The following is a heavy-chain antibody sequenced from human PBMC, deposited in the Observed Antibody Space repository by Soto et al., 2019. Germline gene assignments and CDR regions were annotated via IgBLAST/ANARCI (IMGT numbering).Heavy chain of an antibody. CDR3: ARDGPTRAIDY. CDR2: IIPIFGTA. V-gene: IGHV1-69*01. CDR1: GGTFSSYA. J-gene: IGHJ4*02. Sequence: QVQLVQSGAEVKKPASSVKVSCKASGGTFSSYAISWVRQAPGQGLEWMGGIIPIFGTANYAQKFQGRVTITADESMSTAYMELSSLRSEDTAVYYCARDGPTRAIDYWGQGTLVTVSS.